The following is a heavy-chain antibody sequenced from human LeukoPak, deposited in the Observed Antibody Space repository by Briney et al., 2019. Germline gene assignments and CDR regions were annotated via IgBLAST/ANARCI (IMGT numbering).Heavy chain of an antibody. CDR3: ARVVGYYGSGSYSSGGGSIHYYYYMDV. CDR2: ISSSSSYI. D-gene: IGHD3-10*01. Sequence: GGSLRLSCAASGFTFSSYSMNWVRQAPGKGLEWVSSISSSSSYIYYADSVKGRFTISRDNAKNSLYLQMNSLRAEDTAVYYCARVVGYYGSGSYSSGGGSIHYYYYMDVWGKGTTVTVSS. CDR1: GFTFSSYS. V-gene: IGHV3-21*01. J-gene: IGHJ6*03.